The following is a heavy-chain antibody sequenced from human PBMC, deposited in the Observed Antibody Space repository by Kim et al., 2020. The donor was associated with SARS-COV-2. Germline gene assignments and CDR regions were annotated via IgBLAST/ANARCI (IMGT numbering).Heavy chain of an antibody. J-gene: IGHJ6*02. D-gene: IGHD3-10*01. CDR3: ARVRVFRTYYGSGSYSVHYGMDV. Sequence: SETLSLTCAVYGGSFSGYYWSWIRQPPGKGLEWIGEINHSGSTNYNPSLKSRVTISVDTSKNQFSLKLSSVTAADTAVYYCARVRVFRTYYGSGSYSVHYGMDVWGQGTTVTVSS. V-gene: IGHV4-34*01. CDR2: INHSGST. CDR1: GGSFSGYY.